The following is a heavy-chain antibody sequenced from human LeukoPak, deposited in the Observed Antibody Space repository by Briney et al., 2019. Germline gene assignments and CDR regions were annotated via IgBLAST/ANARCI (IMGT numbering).Heavy chain of an antibody. J-gene: IGHJ5*02. Sequence: SETLSLTCTVSGGSISSYYWSWIRQPPGKGLEWIGYIYYSGSTNYNPSLKSRVTISVDTSRNQFSLKLSSVTAADTAVYFCTRDTGTTGEVKFDPWGQGTLVTVSS. D-gene: IGHD4-17*01. V-gene: IGHV4-59*12. CDR1: GGSISSYY. CDR3: TRDTGTTGEVKFDP. CDR2: IYYSGST.